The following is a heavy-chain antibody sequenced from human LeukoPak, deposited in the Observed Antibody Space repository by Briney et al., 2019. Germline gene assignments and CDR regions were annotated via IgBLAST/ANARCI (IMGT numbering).Heavy chain of an antibody. V-gene: IGHV1-69*13. CDR2: IIPIFGTA. J-gene: IGHJ4*02. D-gene: IGHD3-10*01. CDR3: ARDSPYYYGSGRCYLFDY. Sequence: SVSVSSKASGGTFSSYAICWVRQAPGQGLEWMGGIIPIFGTANYAQKFQGRVTITADESTSTAYMELSSLRSEDTAVYYCARDSPYYYGSGRCYLFDYWGQGTLVTVSS. CDR1: GGTFSSYA.